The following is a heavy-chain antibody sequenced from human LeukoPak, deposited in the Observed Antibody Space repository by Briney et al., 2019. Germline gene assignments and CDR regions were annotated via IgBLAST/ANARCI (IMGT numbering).Heavy chain of an antibody. Sequence: ASVKVSCKASGYTFTGYYMHWVRQAPGQGLEWMGRINPNSGGTNYAQRFQGRVTMTRDTSISTAYRELSRLRSDDTAVYYCARDLAGYSSSWYWFDPWGQGTLVTVSS. CDR2: INPNSGGT. J-gene: IGHJ5*02. CDR3: ARDLAGYSSSWYWFDP. V-gene: IGHV1-2*06. CDR1: GYTFTGYY. D-gene: IGHD6-13*01.